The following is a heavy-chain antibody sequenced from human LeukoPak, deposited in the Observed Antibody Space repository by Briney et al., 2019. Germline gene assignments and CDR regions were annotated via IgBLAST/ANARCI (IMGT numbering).Heavy chain of an antibody. J-gene: IGHJ4*02. D-gene: IGHD2-15*01. CDR3: AKDVALRQIHPPGDY. V-gene: IGHV3-11*01. Sequence: PGRSLRLSCAASGFIFSDYYMSWIRQAPGEGLEWVSYISSSGSTIYYADSVKGRFSISRDNAKNSLYLQMNSLRAEDTAVYYCAKDVALRQIHPPGDYWGQGTLVTVSS. CDR1: GFIFSDYY. CDR2: ISSSGSTI.